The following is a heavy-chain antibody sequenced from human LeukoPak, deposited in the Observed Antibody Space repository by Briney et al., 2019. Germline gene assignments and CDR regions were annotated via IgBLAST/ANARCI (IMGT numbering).Heavy chain of an antibody. D-gene: IGHD5-18*01. CDR2: IYSGVST. V-gene: IGHV3-66*02. J-gene: IGHJ2*01. Sequence: PGGSLGPSGEDPGFTAGSNSRRWLRQPQGKGRDWVPFIYSGVSTYYADSVKGRFTISRDNSKNTLYLQMNSLRAEDTAVYYCASEYVSQYVDTLAGEGYFDLWGRGTLVTVSS. CDR3: ASEYVSQYVDTLAGEGYFDL. CDR1: GFTAGSNS.